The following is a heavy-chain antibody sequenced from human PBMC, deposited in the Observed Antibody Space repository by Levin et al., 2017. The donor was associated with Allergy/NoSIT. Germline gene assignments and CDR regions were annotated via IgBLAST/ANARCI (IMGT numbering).Heavy chain of an antibody. J-gene: IGHJ4*02. CDR1: GFTFSSYA. CDR2: ISGSGGST. Sequence: QTGGSLRLSCAASGFTFSSYAMSWVRQAPGKGLEWVSAISGSGGSTYYADSVKGRFTISRDNSKNTLYLQMNSLRAEDTAVYYCVGTDYDILTEAYFDYWGQGTLVTVSS. V-gene: IGHV3-23*01. CDR3: VGTDYDILTEAYFDY. D-gene: IGHD3-9*01.